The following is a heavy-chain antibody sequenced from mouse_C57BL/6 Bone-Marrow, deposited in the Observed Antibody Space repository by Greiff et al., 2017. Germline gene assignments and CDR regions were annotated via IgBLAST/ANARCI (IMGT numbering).Heavy chain of an antibody. CDR2: IDPSDSYT. V-gene: IGHV1-59*01. Sequence: VQLQQPGAELVRPGTSVKLSCKASGYTFTSYWMHWVKQRPGQGLEWIGVIDPSDSYTNYNQKFKGKATLTVDTSSSTAYMQLSSLTSEDSAVYCCARLRAYDYYDSSFDYWGQGTTLTVSS. J-gene: IGHJ2*01. CDR3: ARLRAYDYYDSSFDY. D-gene: IGHD1-1*01. CDR1: GYTFTSYW.